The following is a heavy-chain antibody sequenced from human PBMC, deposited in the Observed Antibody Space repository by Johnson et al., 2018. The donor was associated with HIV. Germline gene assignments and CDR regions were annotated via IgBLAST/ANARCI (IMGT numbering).Heavy chain of an antibody. J-gene: IGHJ3*01. D-gene: IGHD1-26*01. CDR1: GFTFSSYD. CDR2: IGTAGDT. V-gene: IGHV3-13*01. CDR3: ARGSGSYYLVKGAFDF. Sequence: VQLVESGGGVVRPGGSLRLSCAASGFTFSSYDMHWVRQATGKSLEWVSVIGTAGDTYYAGSVKGRFTITRENAQNSLYLQMNNLSAGDTAVYYCARGSGSYYLVKGAFDFWGQGTMVTVSS.